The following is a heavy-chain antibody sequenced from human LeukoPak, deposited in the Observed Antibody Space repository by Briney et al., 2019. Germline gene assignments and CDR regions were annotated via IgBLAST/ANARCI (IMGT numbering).Heavy chain of an antibody. J-gene: IGHJ4*02. Sequence: QPGGSLRLSCVASGLTFSTYEMNWVRQAPGKGLEWVSYISGSGGTTYYADSVQGRFTISRDNTQHSLYLQMNSLRAEDTAVYYCARASPQKLGYFDYWGQGTLVTVSS. D-gene: IGHD3-16*01. V-gene: IGHV3-48*03. CDR3: ARASPQKLGYFDY. CDR2: ISGSGGTT. CDR1: GLTFSTYE.